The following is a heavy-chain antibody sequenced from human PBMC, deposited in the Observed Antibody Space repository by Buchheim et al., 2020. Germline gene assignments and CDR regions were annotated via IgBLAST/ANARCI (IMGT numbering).Heavy chain of an antibody. CDR3: ARDINGRADY. CDR1: GGSISSDDYY. D-gene: IGHD3-10*01. V-gene: IGHV4-30-4*01. Sequence: QVQLQESGPGLVKPSQTLSLTCTVSGGSISSDDYYWSWIRQPPGKGLEWIGYIYYSGSTYYNQSLKSRLTISVDTSRNQLSLKLSSVTAADTAVYYCARDINGRADYWGQGTL. CDR2: IYYSGST. J-gene: IGHJ4*02.